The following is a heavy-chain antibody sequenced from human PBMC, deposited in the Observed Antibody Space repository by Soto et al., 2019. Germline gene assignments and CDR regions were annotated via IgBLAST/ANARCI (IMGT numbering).Heavy chain of an antibody. D-gene: IGHD6-6*01. CDR2: ISSNGGST. CDR3: VKSRDEYSSSSGGGYFDY. Sequence: ALRLSCSASGFTFSSYAMHWVRQAPGKGLEYVSAISSNGGSTYYADSVKGRFTISRDNSKNTLYLQMSSLRAEDTAVYYCVKSRDEYSSSSGGGYFDYWGQGTLVTVSS. CDR1: GFTFSSYA. J-gene: IGHJ4*02. V-gene: IGHV3-64D*06.